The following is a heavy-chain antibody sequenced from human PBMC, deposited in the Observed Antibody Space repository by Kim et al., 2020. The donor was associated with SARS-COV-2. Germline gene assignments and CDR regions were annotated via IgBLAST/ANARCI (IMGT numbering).Heavy chain of an antibody. Sequence: VKGRFTISRDNSKNTLYLQMTSLRAEDTAVYYCARSGYSYGYDYYYYGMDVWGQGTTVTVSS. CDR3: ARSGYSYGYDYYYYGMDV. J-gene: IGHJ6*02. D-gene: IGHD5-18*01. V-gene: IGHV3-30*07.